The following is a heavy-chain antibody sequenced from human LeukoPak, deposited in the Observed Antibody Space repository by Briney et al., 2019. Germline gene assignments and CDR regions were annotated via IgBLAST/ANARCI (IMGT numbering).Heavy chain of an antibody. Sequence: GGSLRLYCAALGFTVSRTYMRWVRQAPGKGLEWVSVIYEGGDIYYADSVRGRFAISRDNSKNTVYLQMNGLRGEDTAVYYCVRDPSGTGTGFDIWGQGTMVTVSS. CDR2: IYEGGDI. CDR3: VRDPSGTGTGFDI. D-gene: IGHD3/OR15-3a*01. V-gene: IGHV3-66*01. J-gene: IGHJ3*02. CDR1: GFTVSRTY.